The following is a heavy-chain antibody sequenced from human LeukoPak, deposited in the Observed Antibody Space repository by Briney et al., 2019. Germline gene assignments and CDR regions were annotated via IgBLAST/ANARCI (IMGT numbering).Heavy chain of an antibody. Sequence: SDTLSLTCTVSGYSISSGYYWGWIRQPPGKGLEWIGSIYHNSSTYYSPSLKSRVTISVDTSKNQFSLKLSSVTAADTAVYYCAREIGTTYWGHYYYYMDVWGKGTTVTVSS. CDR1: GYSISSGYY. D-gene: IGHD1-1*01. J-gene: IGHJ6*03. CDR3: AREIGTTYWGHYYYYMDV. CDR2: IYHNSST. V-gene: IGHV4-38-2*02.